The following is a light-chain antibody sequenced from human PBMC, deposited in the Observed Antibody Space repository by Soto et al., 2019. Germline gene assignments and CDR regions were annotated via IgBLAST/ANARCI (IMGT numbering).Light chain of an antibody. CDR2: GTS. CDR3: QYYGGSFT. Sequence: EIVLTQSPGTLSLSPGERATVSCRTSQSIDSKSLVWYQQRVGQAPRLLIYGTSSRGTGIPDRFSGSGSGTDFTLTISRREPEVFAVYFCQYYGGSFTFGPGTKVEIK. CDR1: QSIDSKS. J-gene: IGKJ3*01. V-gene: IGKV3-20*01.